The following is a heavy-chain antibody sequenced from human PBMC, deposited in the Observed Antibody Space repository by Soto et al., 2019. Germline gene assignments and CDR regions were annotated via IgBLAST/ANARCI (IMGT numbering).Heavy chain of an antibody. Sequence: QVQLVESGGGVVQPGRSLRLSCAASGFTFSNYGMHWVRQAPGKGLEWVAVILNDGSNRYHADSVKDRFTISRDNSKNMLYLQMNSRRDADKAVYYCARDDEYSGNGMDVWGQGTTVTVS. D-gene: IGHD3-10*01. J-gene: IGHJ6*02. V-gene: IGHV3-33*01. CDR3: ARDDEYSGNGMDV. CDR2: ILNDGSNR. CDR1: GFTFSNYG.